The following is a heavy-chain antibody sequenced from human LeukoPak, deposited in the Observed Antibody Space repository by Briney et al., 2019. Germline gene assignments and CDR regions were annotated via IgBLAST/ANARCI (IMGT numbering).Heavy chain of an antibody. Sequence: PSETLSFTCSVSGGSVSTPYWHWIRQSPGKGLKWIGFVFYGGITNYNPSLKSRVTISLDTSKNQFSLKLTSVTAADTAVYYCASGTVFGVLTPQYFHYWGQGTRVTVSS. CDR2: VFYGGIT. V-gene: IGHV4-59*02. D-gene: IGHD3-3*01. CDR1: GGSVSTPY. J-gene: IGHJ4*02. CDR3: ASGTVFGVLTPQYFHY.